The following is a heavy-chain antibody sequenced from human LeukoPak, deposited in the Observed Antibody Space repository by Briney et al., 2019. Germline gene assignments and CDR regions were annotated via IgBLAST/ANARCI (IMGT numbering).Heavy chain of an antibody. J-gene: IGHJ6*02. Sequence: GGSLRLSCAASGFTFSSYAMSWVRQAPGKGLEWVSAISGSGGSTYYADSVKGRFTISRDNSKNTLYLQMNSLRAEDTAVYYCAKEGIAAAASKYYYYGMDVWGQGTTVTVSS. CDR2: ISGSGGST. D-gene: IGHD6-13*01. V-gene: IGHV3-23*01. CDR3: AKEGIAAAASKYYYYGMDV. CDR1: GFTFSSYA.